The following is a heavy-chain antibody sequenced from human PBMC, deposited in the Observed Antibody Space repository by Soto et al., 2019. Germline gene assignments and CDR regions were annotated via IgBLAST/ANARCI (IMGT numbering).Heavy chain of an antibody. CDR2: IWYDGSNK. D-gene: IGHD2-15*01. Sequence: QVQLVESGGGVVQPGRSLRPSCAASGFTFSSYGMHWVRQAPGKGLEWVAVIWYDGSNKYYADSVKGRFTISRDNSKNTLYLQMNSLRAEDTAVYYCARDKLLGSTVGYYFDYWGQGTLVTVSS. J-gene: IGHJ4*02. CDR1: GFTFSSYG. CDR3: ARDKLLGSTVGYYFDY. V-gene: IGHV3-33*01.